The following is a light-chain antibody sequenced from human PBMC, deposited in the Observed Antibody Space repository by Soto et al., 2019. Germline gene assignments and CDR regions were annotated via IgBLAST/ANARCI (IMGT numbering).Light chain of an antibody. J-gene: IGLJ2*01. CDR1: SSNIGAGYD. CDR3: QSYDSSLSGSLVV. V-gene: IGLV1-40*01. Sequence: QSVLTQPPSVSGDPGQRVTISCTGRSSNIGAGYDVHWYQQLPGTAPKLLIYGNSNRPSGVPDRFSGSKSGTSASLAITGLQAEDEADYYCQSYDSSLSGSLVVFGGGTKLTVL. CDR2: GNS.